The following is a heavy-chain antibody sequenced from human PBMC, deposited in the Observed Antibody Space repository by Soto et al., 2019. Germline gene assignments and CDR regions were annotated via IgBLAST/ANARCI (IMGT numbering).Heavy chain of an antibody. D-gene: IGHD3-22*01. Sequence: SETLSLTCTVSRGSISTYYWSWIRQSPGKALEWIGYIYYSGSTKYNPSLKSRVTISIDTSKNQFSLKLSSVTAADTGVYYCARGDSSGYYNKYDLWGQGTLVTVSS. CDR2: IYYSGST. CDR3: ARGDSSGYYNKYDL. V-gene: IGHV4-59*01. J-gene: IGHJ5*02. CDR1: RGSISTYY.